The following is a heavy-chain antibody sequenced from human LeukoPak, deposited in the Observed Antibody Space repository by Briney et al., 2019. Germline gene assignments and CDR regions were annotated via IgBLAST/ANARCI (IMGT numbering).Heavy chain of an antibody. D-gene: IGHD6-13*01. J-gene: IGHJ4*02. CDR1: GDSISNFY. Sequence: SETLSLTCTVSGDSISNFYWSWIRQPAGKGLEWIGRIYTSGSTNYNPSLKSRVTMSVDTSENQFSLKLSSVTAADTAVYYCARDVVAAPGTWDYWGQGTLVTVSS. CDR2: IYTSGST. V-gene: IGHV4-4*07. CDR3: ARDVVAAPGTWDY.